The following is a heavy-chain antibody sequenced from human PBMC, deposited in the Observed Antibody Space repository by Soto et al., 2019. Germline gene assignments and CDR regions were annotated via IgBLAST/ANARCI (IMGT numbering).Heavy chain of an antibody. CDR3: AKNYYDSSTFDF. V-gene: IGHV1-69*13. CDR1: GGTFSSYA. Sequence: SVKVSCKASGGTFSSYAMSWVRQAPGQGLEWMGGIIPIFGTANYAQKFQGRVTITADEPTRTAYMELSSLSSEDTAVYYCAKNYYDSSTFDFWGQGTLVTVSS. J-gene: IGHJ4*02. CDR2: IIPIFGTA. D-gene: IGHD3-22*01.